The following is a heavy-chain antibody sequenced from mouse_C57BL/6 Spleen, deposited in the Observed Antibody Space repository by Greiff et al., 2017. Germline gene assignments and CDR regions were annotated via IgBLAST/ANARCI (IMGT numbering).Heavy chain of an antibody. CDR3: ARRDSSGYSDY. CDR1: GYAFSSYW. J-gene: IGHJ2*01. Sequence: QVQLQQSGAELVKPGASVKISCKASGYAFSSYWMNWVKQRPGKGLEWIGQIYPGDGDTNYNGKFKGKATLTADKSSSTAYMQLSSLTSEDSAVYFCARRDSSGYSDYWGQGTTLTVSS. CDR2: IYPGDGDT. V-gene: IGHV1-80*01. D-gene: IGHD3-2*02.